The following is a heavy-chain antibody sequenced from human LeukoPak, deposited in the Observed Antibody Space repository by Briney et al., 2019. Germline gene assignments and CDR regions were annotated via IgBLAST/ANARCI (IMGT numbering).Heavy chain of an antibody. CDR1: GFTFSSYS. CDR3: ARGIAAQGTDY. V-gene: IGHV3-21*01. J-gene: IGHJ4*02. Sequence: GGSLRLSCAASGFTFSSYSMNWVRQAPGKGLEWVSSISSSSSYIYYADSVKSRFTISRDNAKNSLYLQMNSLRAEDTAVYYCARGIAAQGTDYWGQGTLVTVSS. D-gene: IGHD6-6*01. CDR2: ISSSSSYI.